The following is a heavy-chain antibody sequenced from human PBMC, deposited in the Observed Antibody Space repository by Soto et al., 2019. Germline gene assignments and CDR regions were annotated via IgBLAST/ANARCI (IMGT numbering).Heavy chain of an antibody. J-gene: IGHJ6*02. V-gene: IGHV4-4*02. D-gene: IGHD4-4*01. CDR2: LSRGDER. Sequence: SETLSLTCTVSGAPITTTKWWAWVRLPPGKGLEWIGELSRGDERSSNPSLEGRFTMSLDKSNNHFSLKLTSVTAADTAIYYCATQTISYTWRVWGRGTSVTVSS. CDR1: GAPITTTKW. CDR3: ATQTISYTWRV.